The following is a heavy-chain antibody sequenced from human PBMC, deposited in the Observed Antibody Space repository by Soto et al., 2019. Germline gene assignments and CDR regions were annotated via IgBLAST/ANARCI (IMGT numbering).Heavy chain of an antibody. Sequence: PGGSLRLSCAASGFTFSSYAMSWVRQAPGKGLEWVSAISGSGGSTYYADSVKGRFTISRDNSKNTLYLQMNSLRAEDTAVYYCAKDGWPFPFTLLTRTTLCDRLAQGTLV. D-gene: IGHD4-17*01. CDR2: ISGSGGST. CDR3: AKDGWPFPFTLLTRTTLCDR. V-gene: IGHV3-23*01. J-gene: IGHJ5*02. CDR1: GFTFSSYA.